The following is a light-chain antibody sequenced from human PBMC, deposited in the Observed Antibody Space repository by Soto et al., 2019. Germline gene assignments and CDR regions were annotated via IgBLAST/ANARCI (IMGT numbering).Light chain of an antibody. J-gene: IGLJ2*01. CDR1: SSDVGSYNR. Sequence: QSVLTQPPSVSGSPGQSVTISCTGTSSDVGSYNRVSWYQQPPGTAPRLIIYDVNDRPSGVPDRFSGSKSGNTASLTISGLQAEDEADYYCSSYRSTSTFVVFGGGTKVTVL. CDR2: DVN. V-gene: IGLV2-18*02. CDR3: SSYRSTSTFVV.